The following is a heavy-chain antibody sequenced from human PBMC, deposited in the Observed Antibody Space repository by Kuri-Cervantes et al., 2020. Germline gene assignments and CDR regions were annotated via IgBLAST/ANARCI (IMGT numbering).Heavy chain of an antibody. Sequence: SVKVSCKASGGTFSSYAISWVRQAPGQGLEWMGGIIPIFGTANYAQKFQGRVTITTDESTSTAYMELSSLRSEDTAVYYCARDTMIVAGPGDFDFWGQGTMVTVSS. J-gene: IGHJ3*01. V-gene: IGHV1-69*05. D-gene: IGHD3-22*01. CDR3: ARDTMIVAGPGDFDF. CDR2: IIPIFGTA. CDR1: GGTFSSYA.